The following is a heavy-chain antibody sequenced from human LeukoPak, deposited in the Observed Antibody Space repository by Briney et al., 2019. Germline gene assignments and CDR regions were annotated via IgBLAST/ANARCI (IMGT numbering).Heavy chain of an antibody. J-gene: IGHJ4*02. Sequence: SETLSLTCAVYGGSFSGYYWSWIRQPPGKGLEWIGEINHSGSTNYNPSLKSRVTISVDTSKNQFSLKLSSVTAADTAVYYCARDDSSGFTPNGFDYWGQGTLVTVSS. CDR2: INHSGST. V-gene: IGHV4-34*01. CDR3: ARDDSSGFTPNGFDY. CDR1: GGSFSGYY. D-gene: IGHD3-22*01.